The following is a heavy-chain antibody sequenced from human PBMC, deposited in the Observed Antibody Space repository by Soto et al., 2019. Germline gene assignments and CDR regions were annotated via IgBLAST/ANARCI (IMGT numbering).Heavy chain of an antibody. CDR2: IIPIFGTA. J-gene: IGHJ6*02. V-gene: IGHV1-69*12. CDR3: ARAPVRTFGYYGMDV. D-gene: IGHD3-10*01. CDR1: GSTFSSYA. Sequence: QVQLVQSGAEVKKPGSSVKVACKASGSTFSSYAISWVRQAPGEGLEWMGGIIPIFGTANYAQKFQGRVTITADESTSTAYMELSSLRSEDTAVYYCARAPVRTFGYYGMDVWGQGTTVTVSS.